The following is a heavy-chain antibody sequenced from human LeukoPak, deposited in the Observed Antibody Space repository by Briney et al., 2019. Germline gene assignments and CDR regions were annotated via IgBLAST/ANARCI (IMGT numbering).Heavy chain of an antibody. Sequence: GGSLRLSCAASGFTFSSYSMNWVRQAPGKGLEWVSSISSSSSYIYYADSVKGRFTISRDNAKNSLYLQMNSLRAEDTAVYYCARDYDPRGDWGGGYFDYWGQGTLVTVSS. CDR2: ISSSSSYI. CDR1: GFTFSSYS. J-gene: IGHJ4*02. CDR3: ARDYDPRGDWGGGYFDY. D-gene: IGHD3-16*01. V-gene: IGHV3-21*01.